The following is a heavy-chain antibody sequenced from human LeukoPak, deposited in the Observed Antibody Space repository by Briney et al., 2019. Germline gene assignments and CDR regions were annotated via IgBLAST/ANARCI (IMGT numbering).Heavy chain of an antibody. V-gene: IGHV3-23*01. J-gene: IGHJ4*02. CDR1: GFTFSSYS. Sequence: GGSLRLSCAASGFTFSSYSINWVRQAPEKGLEWVSTISGSGGGTYYADSVKGRFTISRDDSKNTLYLQMNSLRAEDTAVYYCAKDLGRYRNNYFDYWGQGTLVTVSS. CDR2: ISGSGGGT. CDR3: AKDLGRYRNNYFDY. D-gene: IGHD1-26*01.